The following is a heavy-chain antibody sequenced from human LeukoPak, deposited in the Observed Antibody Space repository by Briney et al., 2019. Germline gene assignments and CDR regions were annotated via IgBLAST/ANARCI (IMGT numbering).Heavy chain of an antibody. CDR3: ARDHAYYYYGMDV. J-gene: IGHJ6*02. Sequence: GGSLRLSCAASGFTFSSYSMHWVRQAPGKGLEWVAIIWYDGSNKYYADSVKGRFTISRDNSKNTVYLQMNSLRVEDTAVYYCARDHAYYYYGMDVWGQGTTVTVSS. CDR1: GFTFSSYS. CDR2: IWYDGSNK. V-gene: IGHV3-33*01.